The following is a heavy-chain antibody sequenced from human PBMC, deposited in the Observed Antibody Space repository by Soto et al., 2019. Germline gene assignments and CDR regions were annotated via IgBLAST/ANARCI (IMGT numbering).Heavy chain of an antibody. CDR2: ISYSGST. CDR1: GGSISSGDYY. V-gene: IGHV4-30-4*01. J-gene: IGHJ6*02. CDR3: ARGREAFYYYGLDV. Sequence: QVQLQESGPGLVKSLQTLSLTCTVSGGSISSGDYYWSWIRQPPGKGLEYIGYISYSGSTYHNPSLKSLLTISLDTSKNQYSLKVSSVTAADTAVYYCARGREAFYYYGLDVWGQGTTVTVSS.